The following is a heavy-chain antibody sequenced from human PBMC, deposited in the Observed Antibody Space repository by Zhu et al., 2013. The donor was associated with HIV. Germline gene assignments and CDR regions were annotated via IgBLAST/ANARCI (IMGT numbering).Heavy chain of an antibody. J-gene: IGHJ4*02. CDR2: IDPANGNT. CDR3: ARATTETTSFDY. D-gene: IGHD4-17*01. CDR1: GYTFTNNA. Sequence: QVQLVQSGTEVKQPGASVKVSCRASGYTFTNNAIHWMRQGPGLSLEWMAWIDPANGNTRYSQHFQDRVTITRDTSATTAYMELSPLKSEDTAVYYCARATTETTSFDYWGQGSLVTVSS. V-gene: IGHV1-3*01.